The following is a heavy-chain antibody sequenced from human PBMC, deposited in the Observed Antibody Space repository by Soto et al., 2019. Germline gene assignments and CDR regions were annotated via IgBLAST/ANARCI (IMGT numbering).Heavy chain of an antibody. J-gene: IGHJ6*02. CDR2: IIPIFGTA. Sequence: ASVKVSCKASGGTFSSYAISWVRQAPGQGLEWMGGIIPIFGTANYAQKFQGRVTITADESTSTAYMELSSLRSEDTAVYYCARGPGKVLRFLEWLSYYYYYGMDVWGQGTTVTVSS. CDR1: GGTFSSYA. D-gene: IGHD3-3*01. V-gene: IGHV1-69*13. CDR3: ARGPGKVLRFLEWLSYYYYYGMDV.